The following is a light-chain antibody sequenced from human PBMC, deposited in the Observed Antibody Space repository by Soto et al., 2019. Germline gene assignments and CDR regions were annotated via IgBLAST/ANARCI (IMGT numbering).Light chain of an antibody. V-gene: IGKV3-11*01. CDR3: QQRSDWLIT. CDR2: DAS. J-gene: IGKJ5*01. Sequence: EIVLSQSPATLSLSPGESATLSCRASQSVSVYLAWYQQKPGQAPRLLIYDASNRATGVPARFSGSGSGTDFTLTISSLEPEDFAVYYCQQRSDWLITFGQGTRLEIK. CDR1: QSVSVY.